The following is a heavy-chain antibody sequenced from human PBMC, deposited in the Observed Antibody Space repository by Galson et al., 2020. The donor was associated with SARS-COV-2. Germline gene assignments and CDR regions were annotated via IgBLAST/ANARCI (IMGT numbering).Heavy chain of an antibody. CDR2: IYTSGST. V-gene: IGHV4-4*07. J-gene: IGHJ4*02. D-gene: IGHD3-22*01. Sequence: ETSETLSLTCTVSGGSISNYSWGWNRQPTGKGQDWIGRIYTSGSTDNKSSLKSRVTISVDTSKNQFSLRLTSVTAADTAVYYCARDKREEVGSGYELGSWGQGTRVTVSS. CDR3: ARDKREEVGSGYELGS. CDR1: GGSISNYS.